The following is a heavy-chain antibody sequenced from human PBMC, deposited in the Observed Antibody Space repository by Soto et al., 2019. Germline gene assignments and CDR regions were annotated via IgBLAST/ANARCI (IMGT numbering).Heavy chain of an antibody. CDR3: VKRGRNWGAFDF. J-gene: IGHJ3*01. Sequence: VQLLESGGGLVQPGGSLRLSCVASGFILNNYAMSWVRQAPGKGLEWVSTIGGSDGDSDGVPWYEDSVKGRFTTSRDSSGTTLFLHMDNLRAEDSALYYYVKRGRNWGAFDFWGQGTTVVVSS. CDR1: GFILNNYA. CDR2: IGGSDGDSDGVP. V-gene: IGHV3-23*01. D-gene: IGHD7-27*01.